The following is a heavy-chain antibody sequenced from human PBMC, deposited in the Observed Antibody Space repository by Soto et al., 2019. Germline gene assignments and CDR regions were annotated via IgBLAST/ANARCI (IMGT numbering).Heavy chain of an antibody. CDR3: AKWSPEDGYNYVDY. V-gene: IGHV3-23*01. CDR2: ISGSGGST. J-gene: IGHJ4*02. D-gene: IGHD5-12*01. Sequence: PGGSLRLSCAASGFTFSSYSMSWVRQAPGKGLEWVSAISGSGGSTYYADSVKGRFTISRDNSKNTLYLQMNSLRAEDTAVYYCAKWSPEDGYNYVDYWGQGTLVTVSS. CDR1: GFTFSSYS.